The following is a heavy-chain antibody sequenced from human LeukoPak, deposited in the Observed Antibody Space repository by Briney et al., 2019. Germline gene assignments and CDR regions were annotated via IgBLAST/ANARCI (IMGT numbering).Heavy chain of an antibody. Sequence: ASVTVSCKASGYTFTGYYMHWVRQAPGQGLEWMGWINPNSGGTNYAQKFQGRVTMTRDTSISTAYMELRSLRSDDTAVYYCARVALYYDSSGYHREDYWGQGTLVTVSS. V-gene: IGHV1-2*02. J-gene: IGHJ4*02. CDR1: GYTFTGYY. CDR3: ARVALYYDSSGYHREDY. CDR2: INPNSGGT. D-gene: IGHD3-22*01.